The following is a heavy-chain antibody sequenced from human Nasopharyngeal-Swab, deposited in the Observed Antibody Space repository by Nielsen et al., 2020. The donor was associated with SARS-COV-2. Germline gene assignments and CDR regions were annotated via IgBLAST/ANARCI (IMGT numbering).Heavy chain of an antibody. D-gene: IGHD5-24*01. CDR2: ISSSSSYI. CDR1: GFTFSSYS. CDR3: ARFRRDGYNKPFDY. J-gene: IGHJ4*02. V-gene: IGHV3-21*01. Sequence: GESLKISCAASGFTFSSYSMNWVRQAPGKGPEWVSSISSSSSYIYYADSVKGRFTISRDNAKNSLYLQMNSLRAEDTAVYYCARFRRDGYNKPFDYWGQGTLVTVSS.